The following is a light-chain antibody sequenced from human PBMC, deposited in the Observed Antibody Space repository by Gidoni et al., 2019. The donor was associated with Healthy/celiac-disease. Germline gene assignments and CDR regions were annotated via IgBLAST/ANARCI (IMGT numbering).Light chain of an antibody. CDR3: QQYGSSPRT. CDR2: GAS. J-gene: IGKJ1*01. V-gene: IGKV3-20*01. CDR1: QRVSSSY. Sequence: EIVLTQSPGTLSLSPGERATLSCRASQRVSSSYLAWYQQKPDQAPWLLIYGASSSATGTPDRLSGSGSGKDITLTISRLEPEDFAVYYCQQYGSSPRTFGQGTKVEIK.